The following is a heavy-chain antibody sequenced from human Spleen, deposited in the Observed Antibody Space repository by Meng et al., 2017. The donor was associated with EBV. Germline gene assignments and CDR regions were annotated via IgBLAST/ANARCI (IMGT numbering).Heavy chain of an antibody. CDR2: FDPEDGET. CDR3: ATFGSRIRFQH. J-gene: IGHJ1*01. D-gene: IGHD3-3*01. CDR1: GYTFTDHY. V-gene: IGHV1-24*01. Sequence: QVQLVQSGAEVKKPGASVKVSCKASGYTFTDHYMHWVRQAPGQGLEWMGGFDPEDGETIYAQKFQGRVIMTEDTSTDTAYMELSSLTSEDTAVYYCATFGSRIRFQHWGQGTLVTVSS.